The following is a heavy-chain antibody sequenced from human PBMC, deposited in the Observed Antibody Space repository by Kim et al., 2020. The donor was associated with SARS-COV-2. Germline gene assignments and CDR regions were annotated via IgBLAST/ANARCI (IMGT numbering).Heavy chain of an antibody. Sequence: TTYADSVKGRFTFSRDNAKNTVYVQMNSLRAEDTAVYYCARQSAGAFDYWGQGTLVTVSS. D-gene: IGHD3-10*01. CDR2: T. CDR3: ARQSAGAFDY. J-gene: IGHJ4*02. V-gene: IGHV3-74*01.